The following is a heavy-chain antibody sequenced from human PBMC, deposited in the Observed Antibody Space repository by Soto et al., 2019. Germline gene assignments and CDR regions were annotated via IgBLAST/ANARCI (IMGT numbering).Heavy chain of an antibody. CDR1: GFRFVNYA. D-gene: IGHD6-19*01. CDR2: LSGSGTST. V-gene: IGHV3-23*01. CDR3: AKATTNGGWFNPFDS. Sequence: GGSRRRSWAASGFRFVNYAMNWGRQAPGKGLEWVSGLSGSGTSTYYADSVKGRFTISRDNSRDTLFLQMNSLTADDTAVYYCAKATTNGGWFNPFDSWGQGALVTVSS. J-gene: IGHJ4*02.